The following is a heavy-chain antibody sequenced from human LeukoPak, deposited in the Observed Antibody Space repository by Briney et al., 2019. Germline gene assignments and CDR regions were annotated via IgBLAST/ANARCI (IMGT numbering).Heavy chain of an antibody. V-gene: IGHV3-23*01. CDR3: PQALGLMVRGVPIDN. CDR2: ISGSGGSI. J-gene: IGHJ4*02. Sequence: GGSLRLSCAASGFTFSRYAMRWVRQAPGRGLEGVSDISGSGGSIYYADSVKGRFTISRDNSKNTLYLQINSLRAEATAVYYCPQALGLMVRGVPIDNWGQGKLVTVSS. D-gene: IGHD3-10*01. CDR1: GFTFSRYA.